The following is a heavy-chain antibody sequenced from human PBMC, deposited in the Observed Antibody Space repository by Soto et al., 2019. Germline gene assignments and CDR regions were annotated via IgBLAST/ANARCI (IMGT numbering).Heavy chain of an antibody. D-gene: IGHD3-22*01. Sequence: ASVKVSCKASGYTFTGYYMHWVRQAPGQGLEWMGWINPNSGGTNYAQKFQGRVTMTRDTSISTAYMELSRLRFDDTAVYYCATDHPPDYYDSSGYYFGGWFDLWGQGTLVTVSS. V-gene: IGHV1-2*02. J-gene: IGHJ5*02. CDR3: ATDHPPDYYDSSGYYFGGWFDL. CDR2: INPNSGGT. CDR1: GYTFTGYY.